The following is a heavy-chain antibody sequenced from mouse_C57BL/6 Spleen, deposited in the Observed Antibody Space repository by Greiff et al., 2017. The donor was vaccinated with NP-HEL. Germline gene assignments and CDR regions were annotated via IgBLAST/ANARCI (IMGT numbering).Heavy chain of an antibody. J-gene: IGHJ4*01. D-gene: IGHD2-5*01. V-gene: IGHV3-6*01. CDR2: ISYDGSN. CDR1: GYSITSGYY. CDR3: AREDSNYVGAMDY. Sequence: DVQLQESGPGLVKPSQSLSLTCSVTGYSITSGYYWNWIRQFPGNKLEWMGYISYDGSNNYNPYLKNRISITRDTSKNQFFLKLNSVTTEDTATYDCAREDSNYVGAMDYWGQGTSVTVSS.